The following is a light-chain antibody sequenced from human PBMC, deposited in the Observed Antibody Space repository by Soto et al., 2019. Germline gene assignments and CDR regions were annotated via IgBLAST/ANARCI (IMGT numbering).Light chain of an antibody. Sequence: QSVLTQPPSASGTPGQRVTISCSGSSSNIGSNTVNWYQQLPGTAPTLLIYSNNHRPSGVPDRFSGSKSGTSASLAISGLQSDDEADYYCAAWDDSLNGVVFGGGTKLTVL. V-gene: IGLV1-44*01. CDR2: SNN. CDR1: SSNIGSNT. CDR3: AAWDDSLNGVV. J-gene: IGLJ2*01.